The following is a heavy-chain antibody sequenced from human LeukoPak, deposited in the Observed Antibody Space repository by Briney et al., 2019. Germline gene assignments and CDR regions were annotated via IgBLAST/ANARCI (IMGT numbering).Heavy chain of an antibody. D-gene: IGHD4-17*01. CDR2: IKQDGSEK. CDR3: ARGYAYYGDYMDYFDY. V-gene: IGHV3-7*04. Sequence: GGSLRLSCAASGFTFSSYWMSWVRQAPGKGLEWVANIKQDGSEKYYVDSVKGRFTIPRDNAKNSLYLQMNSLRAEDTAVYYCARGYAYYGDYMDYFDYWGQGTLVTVSS. J-gene: IGHJ4*02. CDR1: GFTFSSYW.